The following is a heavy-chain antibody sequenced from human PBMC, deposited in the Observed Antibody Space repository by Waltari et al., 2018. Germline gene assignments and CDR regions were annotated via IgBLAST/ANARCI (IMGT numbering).Heavy chain of an antibody. CDR1: GGSISSSSYY. V-gene: IGHV4-39*01. D-gene: IGHD6-6*01. J-gene: IGHJ4*02. CDR2: IYYSGST. Sequence: QLQLQESGPGLVKPSETLSLTCTVSGGSISSSSYYWGWIRQPPGKGLEWIGSIYYSGSTYYNPSLKSRVTISVDTSKNQFSLKRSSVTAADTAVYYCASLTSIAAPFDYWGQGTLVTVSS. CDR3: ASLTSIAAPFDY.